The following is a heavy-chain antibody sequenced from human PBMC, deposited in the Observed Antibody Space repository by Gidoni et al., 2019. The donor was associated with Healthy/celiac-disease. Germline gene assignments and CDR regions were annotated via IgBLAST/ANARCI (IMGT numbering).Heavy chain of an antibody. V-gene: IGHV1-18*01. CDR1: GYTFPSSG. Sequence: QVQLVQSGAEVKKPVASVKVSCKACGYTFPSSGLRWERQDPGQGLEWMGWISAYNGNTNDAQKRQGRVTITTDTSTITAYMELRSLRSDDTAVYYCARIGYSYGYPSSLYYYYGMDVWGQGTTVTVSS. CDR3: ARIGYSYGYPSSLYYYYGMDV. CDR2: ISAYNGNT. J-gene: IGHJ6*02. D-gene: IGHD5-18*01.